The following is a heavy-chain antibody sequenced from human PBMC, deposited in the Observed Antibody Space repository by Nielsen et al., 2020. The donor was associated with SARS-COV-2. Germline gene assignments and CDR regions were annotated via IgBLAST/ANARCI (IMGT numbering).Heavy chain of an antibody. J-gene: IGHJ4*02. CDR2: INSDGSGT. D-gene: IGHD2-21*01. V-gene: IGHV3-74*01. CDR3: SRDPPGEGLES. Sequence: GESLKISCAASGFTFSNYWMHWVRQVPGKGLVWVSHINSDGSGTSYADSVKGRFTISRDNAKNTLYLQMNSLRAEDTAVYYCSRDPPGEGLESWGQGTLVTVSS. CDR1: GFTFSNYW.